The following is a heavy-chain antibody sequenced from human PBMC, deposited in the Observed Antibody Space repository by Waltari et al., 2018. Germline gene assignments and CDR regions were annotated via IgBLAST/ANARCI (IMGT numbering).Heavy chain of an antibody. Sequence: EVQLVESGGGLVQPGRSLRLSCAASGFTFDDYAMHWVRQAPGKGLEWVSGISWNSGSIGYADSVKGRFTISRDNAKNSLYLQMNSLRAEDTALYYCAKDIGYGQWLGTFDYWGQGTLVTVSS. CDR2: ISWNSGSI. J-gene: IGHJ4*02. CDR1: GFTFDDYA. V-gene: IGHV3-9*01. CDR3: AKDIGYGQWLGTFDY. D-gene: IGHD6-19*01.